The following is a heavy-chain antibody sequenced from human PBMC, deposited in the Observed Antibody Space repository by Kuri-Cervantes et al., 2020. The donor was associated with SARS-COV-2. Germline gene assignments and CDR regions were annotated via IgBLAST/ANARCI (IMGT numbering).Heavy chain of an antibody. CDR2: IIPILGTA. J-gene: IGHJ6*03. Sequence: ASVKVSCKASGYTFTGYYMHWVRQAPGQGLEWMGRIIPILGTANYAQKFQGRVTMTTDTSTSTAYMELRSLRSDDTAVYYCARVGEDIVVVPAAIPYYYYYMDVWGKGTTVTVSS. D-gene: IGHD2-2*01. CDR1: GYTFTGYY. V-gene: IGHV1-2*02. CDR3: ARVGEDIVVVPAAIPYYYYYMDV.